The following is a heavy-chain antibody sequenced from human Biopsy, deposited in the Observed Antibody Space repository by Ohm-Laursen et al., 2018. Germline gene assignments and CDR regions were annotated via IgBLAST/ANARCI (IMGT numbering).Heavy chain of an antibody. CDR2: FAPENGKT. CDR3: AADINVWNVNY. Sequence: ASVKVSCKVSGYTLTELSIHWVRQTGGKGLEWMGGFAPENGKTVYAQNFQARVSLTEDASTDIAYMELRSLRSEDTAVYYCAADINVWNVNYWGQGTQVTVSS. J-gene: IGHJ4*02. V-gene: IGHV1-24*01. D-gene: IGHD1-1*01. CDR1: GYTLTELS.